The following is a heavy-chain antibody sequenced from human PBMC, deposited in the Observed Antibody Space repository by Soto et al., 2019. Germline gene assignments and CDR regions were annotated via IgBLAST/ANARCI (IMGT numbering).Heavy chain of an antibody. D-gene: IGHD2-8*01. V-gene: IGHV4-34*01. CDR2: INHSGST. CDR1: GGSFSGYY. CDR3: ARGQGGVGD. Sequence: SETLSLTCAVYGGSFSGYYWSWIRQPPGKGLEWIGEINHSGSTNYNPSLKSRVTISVDTSKNQFSLKLSSVTAADTAVYYCARGQGGVGDWGQGTLVTVSS. J-gene: IGHJ4*02.